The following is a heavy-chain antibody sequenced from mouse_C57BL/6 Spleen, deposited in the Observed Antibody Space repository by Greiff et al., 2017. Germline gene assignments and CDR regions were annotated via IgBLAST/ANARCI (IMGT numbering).Heavy chain of an antibody. J-gene: IGHJ3*01. D-gene: IGHD1-1*01. CDR2: IHPNSGST. Sequence: QVHVKQPGAELVKPGASVKLSCKASGYTFTSYWMHWVKQRPGQGLEWIGMIHPNSGSTNYNEKFKSKATLTVDKSSSTAYMQLSSLTSEDSAVYYCARGGGTTVVAKAYWGQGTLVTVSA. CDR3: ARGGGTTVVAKAY. CDR1: GYTFTSYW. V-gene: IGHV1-64*01.